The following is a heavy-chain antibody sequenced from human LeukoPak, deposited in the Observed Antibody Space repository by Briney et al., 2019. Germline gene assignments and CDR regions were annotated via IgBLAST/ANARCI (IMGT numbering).Heavy chain of an antibody. V-gene: IGHV1-69*04. CDR3: ARGTSHPWYFDY. J-gene: IGHJ4*02. CDR2: IIPILDIA. Sequence: SVKVSCKASGDTFSSYAISWVRQAPGQGLEWMGRIIPILDIANYAQKFQGRVTITADKSTSTAYMELSSLRSDDTAVYYCARGTSHPWYFDYWGQGTLVTVSS. CDR1: GDTFSSYA. D-gene: IGHD1-14*01.